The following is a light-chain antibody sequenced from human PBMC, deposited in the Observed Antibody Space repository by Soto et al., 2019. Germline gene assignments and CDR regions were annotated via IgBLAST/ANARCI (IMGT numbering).Light chain of an antibody. CDR1: QSVRSN. CDR3: QQYNNWPAT. CDR2: GAS. J-gene: IGKJ2*01. V-gene: IGKV3-15*01. Sequence: EIVMTQSPATLSVSTGERATLSCRASQSVRSNLAWYQQKPGQAPRLLIYGASTRATGIPARFSGSGSGTEFNLTISSLQSEDFAVYYCQQYNNWPATFGQGTKLEIK.